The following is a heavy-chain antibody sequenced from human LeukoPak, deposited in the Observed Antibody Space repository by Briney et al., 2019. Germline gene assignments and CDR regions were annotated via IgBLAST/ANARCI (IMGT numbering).Heavy chain of an antibody. D-gene: IGHD4-17*01. CDR2: ISWNSRSI. CDR3: AKDMGAYGDYIGFDY. J-gene: IGHJ4*02. Sequence: GRSLRLSCAASGFTFDDYAMHWVRQAPGKGLEWASGISWNSRSIGYADSVKGRFTISRDNAKNSLYLQMNSLRAEDTALYYCAKDMGAYGDYIGFDYWGQGTLVTVSS. V-gene: IGHV3-9*01. CDR1: GFTFDDYA.